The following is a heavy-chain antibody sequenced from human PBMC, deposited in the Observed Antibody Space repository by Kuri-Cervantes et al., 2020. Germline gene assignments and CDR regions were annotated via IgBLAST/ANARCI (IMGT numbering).Heavy chain of an antibody. CDR3: AKSQGGPGDREVDS. Sequence: ASVKVSCKASGYTFIDYYMHWVRQAPGQGLEWMGWISPNSGGTNYAQKFQGRVTMTRDTSISTAYMELGRLRSDDTAVYYCAKSQGGPGDREVDSWGQGTLVTVSS. D-gene: IGHD7-27*01. CDR2: ISPNSGGT. V-gene: IGHV1-2*02. J-gene: IGHJ4*02. CDR1: GYTFIDYY.